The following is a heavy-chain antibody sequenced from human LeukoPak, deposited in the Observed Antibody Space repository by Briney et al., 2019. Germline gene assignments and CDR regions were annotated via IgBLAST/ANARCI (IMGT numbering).Heavy chain of an antibody. V-gene: IGHV4-61*02. CDR3: ARGRFLEWLRIPDAFDI. J-gene: IGHJ3*02. Sequence: PSQTLSLTCTVSGGSISSGSYYWSWIRQPAGKGLEWIGRIYTSGSTNYNPSLKSRVTMSVDTSKNQFSLKLSSVTAADTAVYYCARGRFLEWLRIPDAFDIWGQGTMVTVSS. D-gene: IGHD3-3*01. CDR1: GGSISSGSYY. CDR2: IYTSGST.